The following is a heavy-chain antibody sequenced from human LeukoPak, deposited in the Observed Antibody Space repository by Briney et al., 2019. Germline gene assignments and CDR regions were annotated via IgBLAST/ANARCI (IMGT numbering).Heavy chain of an antibody. Sequence: PGGSLRLTCAASGFTSSDAWMSSVRQAPGKRLGRVGRIKSKTDGETKDYAVPVQGRFTISRDDSENTLYLQMNSLKTEDTAMYYCTTGVAISRNVFDIWGQGTMVTGSS. CDR3: TTGVAISRNVFDI. CDR1: GFTSSDAW. CDR2: IKSKTDGETK. D-gene: IGHD2-2*01. V-gene: IGHV3-15*01. J-gene: IGHJ3*02.